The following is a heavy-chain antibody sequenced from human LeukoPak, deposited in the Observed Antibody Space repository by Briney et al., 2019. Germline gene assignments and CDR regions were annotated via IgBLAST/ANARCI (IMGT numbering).Heavy chain of an antibody. CDR1: GGSISSYY. J-gene: IGHJ3*01. CDR3: ARETQLNDAFDV. D-gene: IGHD1-1*01. CDR2: IYYSGST. Sequence: PSETLSLTCTVSGGSISSYYWSWIRQPPGKGLEWIGYIYYSGSTNYNPSLKSRVTISVDTSKNQFSLKVRSVTAADTAVYYCARETQLNDAFDVWGQGTMVIVSS. V-gene: IGHV4-59*12.